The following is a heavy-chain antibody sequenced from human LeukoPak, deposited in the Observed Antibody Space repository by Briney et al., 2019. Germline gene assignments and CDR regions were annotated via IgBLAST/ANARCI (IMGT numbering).Heavy chain of an antibody. CDR1: GFTVSSNY. D-gene: IGHD1-26*01. CDR3: ARESTVGAPDF. J-gene: IGHJ4*02. CDR2: IYSGGNS. V-gene: IGHV3-66*01. Sequence: GGSLRLSCAASGFTVSSNYMSWVRQAPGKGLEWVSVIYSGGNSYYADSVKSRFTISRDNSKNTLYLQMNSLRAEDTALYYCARESTVGAPDFWGQGTLVTVSS.